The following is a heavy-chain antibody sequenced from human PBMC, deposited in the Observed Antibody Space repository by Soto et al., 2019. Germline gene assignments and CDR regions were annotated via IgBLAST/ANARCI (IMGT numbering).Heavy chain of an antibody. D-gene: IGHD6-6*01. CDR1: GFTFSAYW. CDR2: INSDGSTT. V-gene: IGHV3-74*01. J-gene: IGHJ4*02. Sequence: GGSLRLSCAASGFTFSAYWMHWVRQAPGKGLVWVSRINSDGSTTTYADSVKGRFTISRDTAKNTLYLQMNSLRAEDTAVYYCGRGYRSSSIYFDFWGQGTLVTVSS. CDR3: GRGYRSSSIYFDF.